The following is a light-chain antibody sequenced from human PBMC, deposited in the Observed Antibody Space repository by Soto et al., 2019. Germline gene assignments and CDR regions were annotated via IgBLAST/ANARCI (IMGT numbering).Light chain of an antibody. Sequence: NVFTPSPRPLSFSPGGKATPSLRARQSVANNYLAWYQQKPGQAPRFLMYDASSRATGIPDRFSGSGSGTDFTLTISRLEPEDFAVYYCEQYGSTPLTFGGGTKVDIK. V-gene: IGKV3-20*01. CDR2: DAS. J-gene: IGKJ4*01. CDR3: EQYGSTPLT. CDR1: QSVANNY.